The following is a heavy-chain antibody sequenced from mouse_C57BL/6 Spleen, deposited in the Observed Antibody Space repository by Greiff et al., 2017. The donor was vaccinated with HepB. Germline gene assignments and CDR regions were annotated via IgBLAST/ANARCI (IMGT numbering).Heavy chain of an antibody. CDR3: ARLGNSSLYYYGSRYYFDY. CDR1: GFTFSSYG. Sequence: EVKLMESGGDLVKPGGSLKLSCAASGFTFSSYGMSWVRQTPDKRLEWVATISSGGSYTYYPDSVKGRFTISRDNAKNTLYLQMSSLKSEDTAMYYCARLGNSSLYYYGSRYYFDYWGQGTTLTVSS. J-gene: IGHJ2*01. CDR2: ISSGGSYT. V-gene: IGHV5-6*01. D-gene: IGHD1-1*01.